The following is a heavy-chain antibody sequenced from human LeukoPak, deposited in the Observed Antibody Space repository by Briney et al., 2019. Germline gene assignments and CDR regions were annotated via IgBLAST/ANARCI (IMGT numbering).Heavy chain of an antibody. Sequence: GGSLRLSCAASGFTFSSYSMNWVRQAPGKGLEWVSSISSSSSYIYYADSVKGRFTISRDNAKNSLYLQMNRLRAEDTAVYYCARENGPGGFGYWGQGTLVTVSS. J-gene: IGHJ4*02. V-gene: IGHV3-21*01. CDR3: ARENGPGGFGY. CDR2: ISSSSSYI. CDR1: GFTFSSYS. D-gene: IGHD4-23*01.